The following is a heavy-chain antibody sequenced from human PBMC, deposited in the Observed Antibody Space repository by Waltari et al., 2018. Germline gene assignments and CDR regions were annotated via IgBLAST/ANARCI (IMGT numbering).Heavy chain of an antibody. D-gene: IGHD1-26*01. J-gene: IGHJ4*02. Sequence: EVQPFESEGFVVQHGGSLRLSCAAAGFTCDDYARQWVRQAPGRGVEWVSLISWDGGSNYYADSVKGRFTISRDNSKNSLYLQMNSLRAEDTALYYCAKALGGSSSPYFDYWGQGTLVTVSS. CDR2: ISWDGGSN. V-gene: IGHV3-43D*03. CDR3: AKALGGSSSPYFDY. CDR1: GFTCDDYA.